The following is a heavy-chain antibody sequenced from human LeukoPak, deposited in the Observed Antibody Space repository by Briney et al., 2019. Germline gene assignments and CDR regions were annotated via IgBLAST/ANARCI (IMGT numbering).Heavy chain of an antibody. D-gene: IGHD3-22*01. CDR1: DFTFSTYA. CDR2: IKQDGSEK. V-gene: IGHV3-7*01. Sequence: QPGGSLRLSCAASDFTFSTYAMSWVRQAPGKGLEWVANIKQDGSEKYYVDSVKGRFTISRDNAKNSLYLQMNSLRAEDTAVYYCARDLGQYYDTSDNWFDPWGQGTLVTVSS. CDR3: ARDLGQYYDTSDNWFDP. J-gene: IGHJ5*02.